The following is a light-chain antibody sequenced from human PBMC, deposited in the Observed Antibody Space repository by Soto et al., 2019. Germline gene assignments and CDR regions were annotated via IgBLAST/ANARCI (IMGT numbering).Light chain of an antibody. CDR3: SSYTSSSTV. V-gene: IGLV2-18*02. CDR1: SSDVGSYNR. Sequence: QSALTQPPSVSGSPGQSVTISCTGTSSDVGSYNRVSWYQQPPGTAPKLMIYEVSNRPSGVPDRFSGSKSGNTASLTISGIQAEDEADYYCSSYTSSSTVFGGGTKLTVL. CDR2: EVS. J-gene: IGLJ2*01.